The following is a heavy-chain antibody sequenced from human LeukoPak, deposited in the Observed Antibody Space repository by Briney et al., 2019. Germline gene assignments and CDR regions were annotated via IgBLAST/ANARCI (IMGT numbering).Heavy chain of an antibody. CDR3: ARRVQWRLGIDY. Sequence: PSETLSLTCTVSGGSISSTNYYWGWIRQPPGKGLEWIGSILNSGSTYYNPSLKSRVTISVDTSKNQFSLKLSSVTAADTAVYYCARRVQWRLGIDYWGQGTPVTVSS. J-gene: IGHJ4*02. CDR1: GGSISSTNYY. D-gene: IGHD6-19*01. CDR2: ILNSGST. V-gene: IGHV4-39*01.